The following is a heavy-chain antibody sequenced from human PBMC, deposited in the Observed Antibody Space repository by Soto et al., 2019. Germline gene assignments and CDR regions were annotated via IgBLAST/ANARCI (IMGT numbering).Heavy chain of an antibody. CDR3: AALVVAAHKFDY. CDR2: IYYSGST. D-gene: IGHD2-15*01. CDR1: GGSISSGGYY. V-gene: IGHV4-31*03. Sequence: SETLSLTCTVSGGSISSGGYYWSWIRQHPGKGLEWIGYIYYSGSTYYNPSLKSRVTISVDTSKNQFSLKLSSVTAADTAVYYCAALVVAAHKFDYWGQGTLVTVSS. J-gene: IGHJ4*02.